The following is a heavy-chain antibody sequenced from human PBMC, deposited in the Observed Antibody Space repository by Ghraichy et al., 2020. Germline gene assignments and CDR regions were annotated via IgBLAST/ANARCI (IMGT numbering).Heavy chain of an antibody. V-gene: IGHV4-31*03. CDR1: GGSISSGGYY. J-gene: IGHJ4*02. D-gene: IGHD5-18*01. CDR3: ARASGYSYGSIY. CDR2: IYYSGST. Sequence: SETLSLTCTVSGGSISSGGYYWSWIRQQPGKGLEWIGYIYYSGSTYYNPSLKSRVTISVDTSKNQFSLKLSSVTAADTAMYYCARASGYSYGSIYWGQGTLVTVSS.